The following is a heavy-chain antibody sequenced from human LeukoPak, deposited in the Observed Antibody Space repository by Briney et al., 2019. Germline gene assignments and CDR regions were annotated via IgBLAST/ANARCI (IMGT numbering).Heavy chain of an antibody. D-gene: IGHD3-3*01. Sequence: PSETPSLTCAVYGGSFSGYYWSWIRQPPGKGLEWIGEINHSGSTNYNPSLKSRVTISVDTSKNQFSLKLSSVTAADTAVYYCARARGVDRSNGHKYYFDYWGQGTLVTVSS. V-gene: IGHV4-34*01. CDR3: ARARGVDRSNGHKYYFDY. CDR2: INHSGST. CDR1: GGSFSGYY. J-gene: IGHJ4*02.